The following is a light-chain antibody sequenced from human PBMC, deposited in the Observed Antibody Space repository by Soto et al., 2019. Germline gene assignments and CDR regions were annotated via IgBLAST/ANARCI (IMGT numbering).Light chain of an antibody. CDR2: DAS. V-gene: IGKV3-11*01. CDR3: QQRSNWLN. CDR1: QSVSSY. Sequence: EIVLTQSPATLSLSPGERATLSCRASQSVSSYLAWYQQKPGQAHRLLIYDASNRATGIPARFSGSGSGTDFTLTISSLEPEDFAVYYCQQRSNWLNFGGGTKVEIK. J-gene: IGKJ4*01.